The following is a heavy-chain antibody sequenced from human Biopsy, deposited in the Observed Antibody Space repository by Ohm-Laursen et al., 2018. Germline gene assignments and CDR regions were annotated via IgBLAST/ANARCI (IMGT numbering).Heavy chain of an antibody. J-gene: IGHJ6*02. CDR1: GDSVTKYY. Sequence: SDTLSLTWTVSGDSVTKYYWSWIRQPPGKGLEWIGHIYYSVMTNYNPSLQSRVSISVDTSRNQVSLTLSSVTAADTAVYYCARDSGILNYGNVKYYHYYGMDVWGQGTKVTLSS. CDR3: ARDSGILNYGNVKYYHYYGMDV. V-gene: IGHV4-59*02. D-gene: IGHD4-11*01. CDR2: IYYSVMT.